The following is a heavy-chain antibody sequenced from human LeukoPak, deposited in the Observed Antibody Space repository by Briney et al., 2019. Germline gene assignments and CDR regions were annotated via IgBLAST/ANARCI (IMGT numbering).Heavy chain of an antibody. CDR1: GFTFSSYA. Sequence: PGGSLRLSCAASGFTFSSYAISWVRQAPGGGLEWVSAISASGDGTYYADSVKGRFTISRDNFENTLYLQMNSLRAEDTAVYYCAKSRDSRYDYFDYWGQGILVTVSS. V-gene: IGHV3-23*01. D-gene: IGHD2-15*01. J-gene: IGHJ4*02. CDR2: ISASGDGT. CDR3: AKSRDSRYDYFDY.